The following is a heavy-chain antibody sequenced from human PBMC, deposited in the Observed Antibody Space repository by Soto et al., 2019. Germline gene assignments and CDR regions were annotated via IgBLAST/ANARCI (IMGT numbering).Heavy chain of an antibody. CDR1: GGTFSSYS. V-gene: IGHV1-69*12. CDR3: ARVLGVAVAGASGNWFDP. D-gene: IGHD6-19*01. Sequence: QVQLVQSGAEVKKPGSSVKVSCKASGGTFSSYSISWVRQAPGQGLEWMGGIIPIFGTANYAQKSQGRVTINAXEPTXTXHRELSSLRSEDTAVYYCARVLGVAVAGASGNWFDPWGQGTLVTVSS. CDR2: IIPIFGTA. J-gene: IGHJ5*02.